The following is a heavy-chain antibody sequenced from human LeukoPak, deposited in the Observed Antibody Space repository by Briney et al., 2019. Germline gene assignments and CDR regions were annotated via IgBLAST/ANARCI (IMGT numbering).Heavy chain of an antibody. CDR2: ISYDGSNK. J-gene: IGHJ6*02. D-gene: IGHD4/OR15-4a*01. CDR1: GFTFSSYG. V-gene: IGHV3-30*18. CDR3: AKADTLTNHFYYYGMDV. Sequence: GGCLRLSCAASGFTFSSYGMHWVRQAPGKGLEWVAVISYDGSNKYYADSVRGRFTISRDNSKNTLYLQMNSLRAEDTAVYYCAKADTLTNHFYYYGMDVWGQGTTVTVSS.